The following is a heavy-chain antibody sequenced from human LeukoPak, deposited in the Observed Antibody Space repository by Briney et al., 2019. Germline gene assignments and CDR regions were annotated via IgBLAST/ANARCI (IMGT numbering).Heavy chain of an antibody. CDR2: IGTDGTDT. D-gene: IGHD1-26*01. CDR1: GFAFNTYF. V-gene: IGHV3-74*01. Sequence: GGSLTLSCAVSGFAFNTYFMDWVRQSPGKGLVWVSHIGTDGTDTAYADSVKGRFTIARDNAKDTLYLQMHSLRAEDTAVYYCARSGPEQWGSNFHFYMDVWGKGTTLTVSS. J-gene: IGHJ6*03. CDR3: ARSGPEQWGSNFHFYMDV.